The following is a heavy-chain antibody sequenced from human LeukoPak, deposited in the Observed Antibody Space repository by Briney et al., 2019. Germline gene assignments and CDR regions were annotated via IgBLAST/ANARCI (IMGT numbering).Heavy chain of an antibody. J-gene: IGHJ6*03. V-gene: IGHV3-53*01. CDR2: IFNGGST. CDR1: GFAVSSNH. Sequence: GSLRLSCAASGFAVSSNHMNWVRQAPGKGLEWVSVIFNGGSTYYADSVKGRFTISRDNSKNTLYLQMNSLRAEDTAVYYCARVGSGYDFNYYYMDVWGKGTTVTVSS. D-gene: IGHD5-12*01. CDR3: ARVGSGYDFNYYYMDV.